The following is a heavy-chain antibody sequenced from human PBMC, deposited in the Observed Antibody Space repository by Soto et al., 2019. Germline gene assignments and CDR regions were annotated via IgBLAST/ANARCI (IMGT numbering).Heavy chain of an antibody. D-gene: IGHD6-19*01. Sequence: GGSLRLSCAASGFTFSSYAMHWVRQAPGKGLEWVSAINAGGGDTYYAESVKGRFTVSRDNSMNTVYLQMKTLRAEDTAVYYCAKYPAVAGVKDHGIDVWGQGTTVTVSS. CDR2: INAGGGDT. CDR3: AKYPAVAGVKDHGIDV. J-gene: IGHJ6*02. V-gene: IGHV3-23*01. CDR1: GFTFSSYA.